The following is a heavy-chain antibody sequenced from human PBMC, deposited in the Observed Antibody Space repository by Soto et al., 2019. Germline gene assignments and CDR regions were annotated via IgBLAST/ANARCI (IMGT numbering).Heavy chain of an antibody. CDR1: GFTFSRFE. Sequence: EEQLVESGGGLVQPGGSLRLSCAASGFTFSRFEMNWVRQAPGRGLEWVSFISTRGSTIFYPDSVKGRFVISRDNAKSSLHLQMSSLRAEDTAVYYCAKEAMHGDYVPTWGQGTLVTVSS. V-gene: IGHV3-48*03. CDR2: ISTRGSTI. J-gene: IGHJ5*02. CDR3: AKEAMHGDYVPT. D-gene: IGHD4-17*01.